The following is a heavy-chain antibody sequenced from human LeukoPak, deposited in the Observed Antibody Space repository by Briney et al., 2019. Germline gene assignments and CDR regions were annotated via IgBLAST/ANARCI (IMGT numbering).Heavy chain of an antibody. V-gene: IGHV3-7*01. Sequence: GGSLRLSCEGSGFTFSNYWMSWVRQAPGKGLEWVANIQQHGSETYYGDSVKGRFTISRDNSKNTLYLQMNSLRAEDTAVYYCAKTGGDSVLYYYYMDVWGKGTTVTVSS. CDR1: GFTFSNYW. CDR3: AKTGGDSVLYYYYMDV. J-gene: IGHJ6*03. D-gene: IGHD3-10*01. CDR2: IQQHGSET.